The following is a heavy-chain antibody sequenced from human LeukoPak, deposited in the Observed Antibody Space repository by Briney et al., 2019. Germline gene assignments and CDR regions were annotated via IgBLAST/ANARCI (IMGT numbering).Heavy chain of an antibody. V-gene: IGHV3-23*01. D-gene: IGHD3-3*01. CDR3: AKDFWSGYYPNY. CDR2: SGSGGST. CDR1: GFPFCSYA. J-gene: IGHJ4*02. Sequence: GGSPGLSLAGPGFPFCSYAMSWGRPAPGEGVGGVSGSGSGGSTYYADSVKGRFTISRDNSKNTLYLQMNSLRAEDTAVYYCAKDFWSGYYPNYWGQGTLVTVSS.